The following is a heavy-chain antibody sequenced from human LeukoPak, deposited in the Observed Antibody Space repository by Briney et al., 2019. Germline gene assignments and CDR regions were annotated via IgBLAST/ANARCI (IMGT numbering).Heavy chain of an antibody. J-gene: IGHJ4*02. V-gene: IGHV3-73*01. CDR1: GFTFSSSA. CDR2: VRTRSNSYAT. Sequence: GGSLKLSCAAPGFTFSSSALHWVRQASGRGLEWVGRVRTRSNSYATTYSASVSGRFTISRDDSKNTAYLQMTNLRTEDTAIYYCSSYDTDAISYYVNYWGQGILVTVSS. CDR3: SSYDTDAISYYVNY. D-gene: IGHD3-10*01.